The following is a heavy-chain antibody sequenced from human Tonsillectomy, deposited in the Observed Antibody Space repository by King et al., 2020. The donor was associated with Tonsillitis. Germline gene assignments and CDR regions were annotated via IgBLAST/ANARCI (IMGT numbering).Heavy chain of an antibody. V-gene: IGHV4-39*02. Sequence: HLQLQESGPGLVKPSETLSLTCTVSGGSISSSSYYWGWIRQPPGKGLEWIGSIYYSGSTYYNPSLKSRVTISVDTSKNQFSLKLSSVTAAETAVYYCAGEGGSLIRGTGFPFDSWGQGTLVTVSS. D-gene: IGHD3-16*01. CDR3: AGEGGSLIRGTGFPFDS. CDR2: IYYSGST. CDR1: GGSISSSSYY. J-gene: IGHJ4*02.